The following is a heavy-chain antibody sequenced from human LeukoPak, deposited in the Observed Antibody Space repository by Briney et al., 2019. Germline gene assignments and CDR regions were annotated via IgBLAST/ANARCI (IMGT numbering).Heavy chain of an antibody. V-gene: IGHV3-21*01. CDR2: IGSRSSDI. D-gene: IGHD2-2*01. CDR1: GFTFNTYS. CDR3: ARGGRPAPFDY. J-gene: IGHJ4*02. Sequence: PGGSLRLSCAGSGFTFNTYSMNWVRQAPGKGLEWVSSIGSRSSDIYYADSVKGRFTISRDNAKNSVYLQMNSLRAGDTAVYYCARGGRPAPFDYWGQGTLVTVSS.